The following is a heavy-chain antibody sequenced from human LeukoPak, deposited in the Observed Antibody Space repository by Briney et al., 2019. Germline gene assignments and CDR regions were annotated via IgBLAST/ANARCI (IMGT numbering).Heavy chain of an antibody. Sequence: GGSLRLSCAASGFTFSSYAMSWVRQAPGKGLEWVSAISGSGGSTYYADSVKGRFTISRDNSKNTLYLQMNSLRAEDTAVYYCATYYYDSSGYYWPYYFDYWGQGTLVTVSS. CDR3: ATYYYDSSGYYWPYYFDY. V-gene: IGHV3-23*01. CDR1: GFTFSSYA. D-gene: IGHD3-22*01. J-gene: IGHJ4*02. CDR2: ISGSGGST.